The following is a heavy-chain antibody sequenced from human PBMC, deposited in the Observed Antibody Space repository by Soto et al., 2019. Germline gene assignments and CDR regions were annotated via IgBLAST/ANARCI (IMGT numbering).Heavy chain of an antibody. CDR1: GGSISNYY. D-gene: IGHD3-10*01. V-gene: IGHV4-59*01. CDR2: ILYSGST. Sequence: PSETLSLTCTVSGGSISNYYWSWIRQPPGKGLEFIGNILYSGSTKYNPSLKSRVTISADTSKNQFSLKLSSVTAADTAVYYCARGFNYCGPWGQGTLVTVSS. J-gene: IGHJ4*02. CDR3: ARGFNYCGP.